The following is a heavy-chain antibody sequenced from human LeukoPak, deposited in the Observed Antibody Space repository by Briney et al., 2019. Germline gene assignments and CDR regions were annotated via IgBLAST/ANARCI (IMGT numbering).Heavy chain of an antibody. D-gene: IGHD3-16*01. Sequence: ASVKVSCKASGYTFTTYSIIWVRQAPGQGLEWMGWISAYNGNTKYAQNLQGRVTMTTDTSTTTAYMELRSLRSDDTAVYYCARGEGVTFGGVIQDWGQGTLVTVSS. CDR2: ISAYNGNT. CDR3: ARGEGVTFGGVIQD. V-gene: IGHV1-18*04. J-gene: IGHJ4*02. CDR1: GYTFTTYS.